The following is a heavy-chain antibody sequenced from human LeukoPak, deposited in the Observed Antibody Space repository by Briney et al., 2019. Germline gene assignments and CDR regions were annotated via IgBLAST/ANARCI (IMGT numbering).Heavy chain of an antibody. CDR3: ARDRGNYDSSGPHAFDI. CDR2: ISGSGGNT. J-gene: IGHJ3*02. V-gene: IGHV3-23*01. D-gene: IGHD3-22*01. CDR1: GFSFSNYA. Sequence: GGSLRLSCAASGFSFSNYAMSWVRQAPGKGLEWVSAISGSGGNTYNADSVKGRFTISRDNSKNTLYLQMNSLRAEDTAVYYCARDRGNYDSSGPHAFDIWGQGTMVTVSS.